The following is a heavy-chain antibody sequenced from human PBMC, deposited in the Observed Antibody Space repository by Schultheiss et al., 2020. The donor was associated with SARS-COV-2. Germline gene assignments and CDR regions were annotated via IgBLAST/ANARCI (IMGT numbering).Heavy chain of an antibody. J-gene: IGHJ6*03. D-gene: IGHD3-22*01. Sequence: GSLRLSCAVYGGSFSGYYWSWIRQPPGKGLEWIGYIYYSGSTNYNPSLKSRVTISVDTSKNQFSLKLSSVTAADTAVYYCARDSHNYYDSSGYPNYYMDVWGKGTTVTVSS. V-gene: IGHV4-59*01. CDR3: ARDSHNYYDSSGYPNYYMDV. CDR1: GGSFSGYY. CDR2: IYYSGST.